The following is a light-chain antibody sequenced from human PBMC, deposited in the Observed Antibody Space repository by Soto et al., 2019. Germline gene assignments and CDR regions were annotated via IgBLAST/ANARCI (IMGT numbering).Light chain of an antibody. Sequence: EIVMTQSPVTLSVSPGERATLSCRASQSVSSSYLAWYQQKPGQAPRLLIYGASSRATGIPDRFSGSGSGTDFTLTISRLEPEDCEVYYCQQYGSSPLTFAGGTKVDIK. V-gene: IGKV3-20*01. J-gene: IGKJ4*01. CDR2: GAS. CDR3: QQYGSSPLT. CDR1: QSVSSSY.